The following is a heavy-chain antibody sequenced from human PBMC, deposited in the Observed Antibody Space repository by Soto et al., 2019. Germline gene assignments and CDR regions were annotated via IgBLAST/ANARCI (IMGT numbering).Heavy chain of an antibody. CDR3: AMSAGWYAVHS. CDR1: GDSVSSPYY. Sequence: QVQLQESGPGLVKPSGTLSLTCAVSGDSVSSPYYWCWVRQPPGKGLEWIGAVFHTGTTSYNPSLRRRVTISMDKSNNQFSLDLSSVTAADTAVYYCAMSAGWYAVHSWGPGTLVIVSS. V-gene: IGHV4-4*02. J-gene: IGHJ4*02. CDR2: VFHTGTT. D-gene: IGHD6-19*01.